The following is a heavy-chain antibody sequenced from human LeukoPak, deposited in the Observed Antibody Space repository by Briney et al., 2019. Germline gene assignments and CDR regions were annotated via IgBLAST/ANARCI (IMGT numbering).Heavy chain of an antibody. CDR2: LSGSGGTT. D-gene: IGHD3-3*01. CDR1: GFTFSDYT. J-gene: IGHJ4*02. V-gene: IGHV3-23*01. Sequence: GESLRLSCAASGFTFSDYTINWVRQAPGKGLEWVSGLSGSGGTTYYADSVKGRFTISRDNSKNTLYLQMDSLRAEDTAVYYCAKDRADYDFWSASNNFDYWGQGTLVTVSS. CDR3: AKDRADYDFWSASNNFDY.